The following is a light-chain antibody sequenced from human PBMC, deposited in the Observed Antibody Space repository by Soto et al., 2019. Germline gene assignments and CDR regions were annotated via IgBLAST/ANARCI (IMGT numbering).Light chain of an antibody. V-gene: IGLV2-14*01. Sequence: QSVLTQPASVSGSPGQSITISCTGTTSVVGGYNSVSWYQQRPGKVPRLIIYEVSNRPSGVSNRFSGSKSGNTAFLAISGLQADDEADYYCCSYTTSSAYVFGTGTKVTVL. CDR3: CSYTTSSAYV. J-gene: IGLJ1*01. CDR2: EVS. CDR1: TSVVGGYNS.